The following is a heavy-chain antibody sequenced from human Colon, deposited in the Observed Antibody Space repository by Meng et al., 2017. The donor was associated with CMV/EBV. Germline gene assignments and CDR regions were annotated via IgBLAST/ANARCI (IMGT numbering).Heavy chain of an antibody. CDR2: IAGGGTST. V-gene: IGHV3-23*01. D-gene: IGHD2-2*01. CDR1: GFSFGNFA. CDR3: AKEYCTSTSCNFDY. Sequence: GGSLRLSCAASGFSFGNFAMSWVRQAPGKGLEWVATIAGGGTSTYYPDSANGRFTISRDNSKNTLYLQSSSLRAEDTAIYYCAKEYCTSTSCNFDYWGQGTLVTVSS. J-gene: IGHJ4*02.